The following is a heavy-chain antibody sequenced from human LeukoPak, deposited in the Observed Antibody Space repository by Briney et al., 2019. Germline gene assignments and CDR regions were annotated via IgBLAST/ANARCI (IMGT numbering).Heavy chain of an antibody. V-gene: IGHV4-30-4*08. CDR1: GGSISSGDYY. Sequence: SETLSLTCTVSGGSISSGDYYWSWIRQPPGKGLEWIGYIYYSGSTYYNPSLKSRVTISVDTSKNQFSLELSSVTAADTAVYYCARDWTIVPAAPQHHAFDIWGQGTMVTVSS. CDR3: ARDWTIVPAAPQHHAFDI. J-gene: IGHJ3*02. CDR2: IYYSGST. D-gene: IGHD2-2*01.